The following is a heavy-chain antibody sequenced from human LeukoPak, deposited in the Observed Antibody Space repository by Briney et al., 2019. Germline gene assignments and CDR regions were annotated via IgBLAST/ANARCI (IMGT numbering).Heavy chain of an antibody. CDR1: GYTFIDYY. CDR3: ARGGYSDYFDY. D-gene: IGHD4-11*01. CDR2: IIPIFGTA. V-gene: IGHV1-69*13. Sequence: SVKVSCKTSGYTFIDYYIHWIRQAPGQGLEWMGGIIPIFGTANYAQKFQGRVTITADESTSTAYMELSSLRSEDTAVYYCARGGYSDYFDYWGQGTLVTVSS. J-gene: IGHJ4*02.